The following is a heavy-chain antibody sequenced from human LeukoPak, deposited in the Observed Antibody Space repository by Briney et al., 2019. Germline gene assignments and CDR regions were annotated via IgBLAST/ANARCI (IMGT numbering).Heavy chain of an antibody. V-gene: IGHV3-53*01. J-gene: IGHJ3*02. CDR1: GFTVSSNY. D-gene: IGHD3-22*01. CDR2: IYSGGST. Sequence: GGSLRLSCAASGFTVSSNYMSWVRQAPGKGLEWGSVIYSGGSTYYADSVKGRFTISRDNSKNTLYLQMNSLRAEDTAVYYCARGSYHDSSGYYSGRAFDIWGQGTMVTVSS. CDR3: ARGSYHDSSGYYSGRAFDI.